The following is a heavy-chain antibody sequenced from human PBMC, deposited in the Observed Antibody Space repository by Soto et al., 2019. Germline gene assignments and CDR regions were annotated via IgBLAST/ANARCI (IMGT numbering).Heavy chain of an antibody. CDR1: GFTFSSYG. V-gene: IGHV3-30*18. J-gene: IGHJ4*02. CDR2: ISYDGSNK. Sequence: QVQLVESGGGVVQPGRSLRLSCAASGFTFSSYGMHWVRQAPGKGLEWVAVISYDGSNKYYADSVKGRFTISRDNSKNTLYLQMNSLRAEDTAVYYCAKAFYEYYYDSSGCDYWGQGTLVTVSS. CDR3: AKAFYEYYYDSSGCDY. D-gene: IGHD3-22*01.